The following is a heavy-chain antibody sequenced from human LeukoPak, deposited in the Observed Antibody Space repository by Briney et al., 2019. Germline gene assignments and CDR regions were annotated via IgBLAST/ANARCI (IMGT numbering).Heavy chain of an antibody. V-gene: IGHV4-34*01. CDR1: GGSFSGYY. CDR3: ARVWENYYYYYMDV. CDR2: INHSGST. Sequence: PETLSLTCAVYGGSFSGYYWSWIRQPPGKGLEWIGEINHSGSTNCNPSLKSRVTISVDTSKNQFSLKLSSVTAADTAVYYCARVWENYYYYYMDVWGKGTTVTVSS. D-gene: IGHD1-26*01. J-gene: IGHJ6*03.